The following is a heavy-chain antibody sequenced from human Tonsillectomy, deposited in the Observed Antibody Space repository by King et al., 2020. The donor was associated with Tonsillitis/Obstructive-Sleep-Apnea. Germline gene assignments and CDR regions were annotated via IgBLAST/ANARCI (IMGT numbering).Heavy chain of an antibody. V-gene: IGHV5-10-1*01. D-gene: IGHD5-12*01. CDR2: IDPSDSYI. CDR1: GYSVTSYW. J-gene: IGHJ3*02. CDR3: ARGGIGYDFAFDI. Sequence: QLVQSGAEVKEPGESLRISCKGSGYSVTSYWSNWVRQMPGKGLAWMGRIDPSDSYINYSPSFQGHVTFSVDKSISTAHLQWSSLRASDNAMYYCARGGIGYDFAFDIWGQGTMVTVSS.